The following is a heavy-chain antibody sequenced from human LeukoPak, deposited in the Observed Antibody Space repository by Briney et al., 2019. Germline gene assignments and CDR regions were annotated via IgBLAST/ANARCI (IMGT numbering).Heavy chain of an antibody. Sequence: ASVKVSCKASGYTFTSYAMNWVRQAPGQGLEWMGWINTNTGNPTYAQGFTGRFVFSLDTSVSTAYLQISSLKAEDTAVYYCAREVLGYCSGGSCFTEDLNWFDPWGQGTLVTVSS. CDR1: GYTFTSYA. CDR3: AREVLGYCSGGSCFTEDLNWFDP. D-gene: IGHD2-15*01. V-gene: IGHV7-4-1*02. J-gene: IGHJ5*02. CDR2: INTNTGNP.